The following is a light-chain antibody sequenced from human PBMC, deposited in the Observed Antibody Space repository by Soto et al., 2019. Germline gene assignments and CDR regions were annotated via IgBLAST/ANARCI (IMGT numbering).Light chain of an antibody. CDR3: QQYGSSPTLT. CDR1: QSVSSSY. V-gene: IGKV3-20*01. J-gene: IGKJ4*01. CDR2: GAS. Sequence: EIVLTQSPGTLSLSPGERATLSCRASQSVSSSYLAWYQQKPGQAPRLLIYGASSRATGIPDRFSGSGSGTDFTLTINRLEPEDFAVYYCQQYGSSPTLTFGGGTKVDIK.